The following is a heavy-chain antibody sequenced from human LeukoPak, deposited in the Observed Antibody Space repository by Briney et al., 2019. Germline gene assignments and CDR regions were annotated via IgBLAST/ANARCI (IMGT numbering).Heavy chain of an antibody. J-gene: IGHJ4*02. V-gene: IGHV3-33*01. CDR2: RWYDGSNK. CDR1: GFTFSSNG. D-gene: IGHD3-10*01. Sequence: WVSLSLNCAAAGFTFSSNGRHRGPPAQGNERKGVAVRWYDGSNKYYANSVKGRFTISRDNSKNTLYLQMNSLRAEDTAVYYCARDHLPMVRGAPFDYWGQGTLVTVSS. CDR3: ARDHLPMVRGAPFDY.